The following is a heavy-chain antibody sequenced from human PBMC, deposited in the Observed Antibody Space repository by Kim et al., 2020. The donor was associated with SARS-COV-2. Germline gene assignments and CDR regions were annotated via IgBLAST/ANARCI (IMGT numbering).Heavy chain of an antibody. Sequence: ESVKGRFTSSRDNAKNSLYLQMNSLRAEDMALYYCAKGELGTEVRGVFDYWGQGTLVTVS. J-gene: IGHJ4*02. CDR3: AKGELGTEVRGVFDY. V-gene: IGHV3-9*03. D-gene: IGHD3-10*01.